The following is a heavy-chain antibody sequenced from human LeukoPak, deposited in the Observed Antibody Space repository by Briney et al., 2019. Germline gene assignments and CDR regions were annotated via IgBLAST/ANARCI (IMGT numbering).Heavy chain of an antibody. CDR2: IYYSGST. CDR3: ARVLSSGSYPYFYYYYYGMDV. V-gene: IGHV4-59*01. CDR1: GGSISSYY. D-gene: IGHD1-26*01. J-gene: IGHJ6*02. Sequence: SETLSLTCTVSGGSISSYYWSWIRQPPGKGLEWIGYIYYSGSTNYNPSLKRRVTISVDTSKNQFSLKLSSVTAADTAVYYCARVLSSGSYPYFYYYYYGMDVWGQGTTVTVSS.